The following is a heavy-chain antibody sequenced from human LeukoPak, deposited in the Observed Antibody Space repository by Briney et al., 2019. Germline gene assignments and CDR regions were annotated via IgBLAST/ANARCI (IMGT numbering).Heavy chain of an antibody. CDR1: LDSTTSNF. CDR2: IHRSGSP. V-gene: IGHV4-4*02. Sequence: PSETLSLTCTVSLDSTTSNFWSWVRQPPGKGLEWIGEIHRSGSPNYNPSLQSRVTISIDRSRNQIALELSSVTPADTAVYYCAREILGGFNPGAYWGQGTLVTVSS. CDR3: AREILGGFNPGAY. J-gene: IGHJ4*02. D-gene: IGHD1-14*01.